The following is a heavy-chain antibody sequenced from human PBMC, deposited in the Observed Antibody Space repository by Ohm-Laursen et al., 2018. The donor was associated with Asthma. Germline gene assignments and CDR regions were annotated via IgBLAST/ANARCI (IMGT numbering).Heavy chain of an antibody. J-gene: IGHJ6*02. CDR2: ISYDGRND. Sequence: SLRLSCTASGFTFSSYAMHWVRQAPGKGLEWVSLISYDGRNDYYADSVKGRFTISRDNSKNTLYLQMNSLRAEDTAVYYCAREWGGMDVWGLGATVTVSS. D-gene: IGHD1-26*01. CDR3: AREWGGMDV. CDR1: GFTFSSYA. V-gene: IGHV3-30*04.